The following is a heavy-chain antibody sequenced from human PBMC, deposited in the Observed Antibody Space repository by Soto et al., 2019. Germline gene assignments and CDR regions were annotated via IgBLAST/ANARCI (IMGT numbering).Heavy chain of an antibody. Sequence: QITLKESGPTLVKPTQTLTLTCTFSGLSLSTSGVGVGWIRQPPGKALEWLALIYWNDDKRYSPSLKSRLTITKDTSKNQVVLTMTNMDPVDTATYYCAHRGFRRSSTSFKYYFDYWGQGTLVTVSS. CDR3: AHRGFRRSSTSFKYYFDY. CDR1: GLSLSTSGVG. V-gene: IGHV2-5*01. CDR2: IYWNDDK. J-gene: IGHJ4*02. D-gene: IGHD2-2*01.